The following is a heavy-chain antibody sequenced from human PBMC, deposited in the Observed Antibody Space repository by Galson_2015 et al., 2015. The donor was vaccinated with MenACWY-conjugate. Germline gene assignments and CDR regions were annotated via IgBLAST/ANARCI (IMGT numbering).Heavy chain of an antibody. CDR3: AKPRSGYYGSGSYYCSDY. CDR2: IRYDGSNK. CDR1: GFTFSSYG. V-gene: IGHV3-30*02. D-gene: IGHD3-10*01. Sequence: SLRLSCAASGFTFSSYGMHWVRQAPGKGLEWVAFIRYDGSNKYYADSVKGRFTISRDNSKNTLYLQMNSLRAEDTAVYYCAKPRSGYYGSGSYYCSDYWGQGTLVTVSS. J-gene: IGHJ4*02.